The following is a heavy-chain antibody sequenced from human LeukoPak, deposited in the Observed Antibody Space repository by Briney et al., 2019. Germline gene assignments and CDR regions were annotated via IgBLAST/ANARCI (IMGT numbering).Heavy chain of an antibody. CDR2: INLNSGGT. CDR3: ARPSGGSGRWGDNWFDP. J-gene: IGHJ5*02. D-gene: IGHD3-10*01. Sequence: GASVKVSCKASGYSFTGYYIHWVRQAPGQGLEWMGWINLNSGGTKYAQKFQGRVTMTRDTSVSAAYMELSSLRSDDTAVYYCARPSGGSGRWGDNWFDPWGQGTLVTVSS. CDR1: GYSFTGYY. V-gene: IGHV1-2*02.